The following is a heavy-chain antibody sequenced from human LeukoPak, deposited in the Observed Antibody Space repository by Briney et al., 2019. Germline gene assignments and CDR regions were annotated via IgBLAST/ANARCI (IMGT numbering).Heavy chain of an antibody. V-gene: IGHV4-34*01. D-gene: IGHD3-22*01. CDR2: INHSGST. CDR3: ARGGGDTRIEAYSLDY. CDR1: GGSFSGYY. J-gene: IGHJ4*02. Sequence: SETLSLTCAVYGGSFSGYYWSWIRQPPGKGLEWIGEINHSGSTNYNPSLKSRVTISVDTSKNQFSLKLSSVTAADTAVYYCARGGGDTRIEAYSLDYWGQGTLVTVSS.